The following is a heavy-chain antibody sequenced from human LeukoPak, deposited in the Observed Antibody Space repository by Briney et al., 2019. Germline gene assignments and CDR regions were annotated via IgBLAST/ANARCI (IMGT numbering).Heavy chain of an antibody. CDR1: GFTFISYG. Sequence: GRSLRLSCAASGFTFISYGMHWVRQAPGKGLEWVAFIRYDGNDKFYADSVKGRFTISRDTSRNTLYLQMNSLRVEDTAVYYCAKDLMRDRWFGESWGQGTLVTVSS. D-gene: IGHD3-10*01. J-gene: IGHJ5*02. CDR2: IRYDGNDK. V-gene: IGHV3-30*02. CDR3: AKDLMRDRWFGES.